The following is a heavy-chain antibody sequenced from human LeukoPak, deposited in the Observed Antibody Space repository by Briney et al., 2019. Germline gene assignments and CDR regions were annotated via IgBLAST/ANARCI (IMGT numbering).Heavy chain of an antibody. CDR1: GFTFKLYW. CDR2: INDDGSDT. CDR3: VRGGPSTWS. Sequence: GGSLRLSCAASGFTFKLYWMHWVRQVPGKRPVWVSRINDDGSDTIYADSVRGRFTISRDDAKNTVYLQMNNLRAEDTAVYYCVRGGPSTWSWGQGTLVTASS. V-gene: IGHV3-74*01. D-gene: IGHD2-15*01. J-gene: IGHJ5*02.